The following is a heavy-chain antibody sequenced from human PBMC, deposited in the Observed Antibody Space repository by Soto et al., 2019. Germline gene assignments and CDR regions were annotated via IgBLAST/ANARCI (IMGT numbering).Heavy chain of an antibody. Sequence: SVKISCKASGGTFTSFTISWVRHAPGQGLEWKGDIIPLFGTANYAQKFQGRVAITADESTTTAYKELSSLRSEDTAVYYCARETTTVTRVYFYYGMDVWGQGTTVTVSS. CDR2: IIPLFGTA. D-gene: IGHD4-17*01. CDR3: ARETTTVTRVYFYYGMDV. CDR1: GGTFTSFT. V-gene: IGHV1-69*13. J-gene: IGHJ6*02.